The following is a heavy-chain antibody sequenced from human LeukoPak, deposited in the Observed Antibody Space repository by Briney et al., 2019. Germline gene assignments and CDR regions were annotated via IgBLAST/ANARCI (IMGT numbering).Heavy chain of an antibody. CDR2: ISYGGSNK. Sequence: GGSLRLSCAASGFTFSSYGMHWVRQAPGKGLEWVALISYGGSNKYYADSVKGRFTISRDNSKNTLYLQMNSLRAEDTVVYYCAKDVSSSWYYYYGVDVWGKGTTVTVSS. CDR1: GFTFSSYG. V-gene: IGHV3-30*18. D-gene: IGHD6-13*01. J-gene: IGHJ6*04. CDR3: AKDVSSSWYYYYGVDV.